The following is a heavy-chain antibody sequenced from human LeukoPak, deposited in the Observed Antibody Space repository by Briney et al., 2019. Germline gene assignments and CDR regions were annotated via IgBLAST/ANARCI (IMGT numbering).Heavy chain of an antibody. CDR3: AKGGPWGVLVPDGGPQEY. J-gene: IGHJ4*02. D-gene: IGHD2-8*02. CDR1: RCTLPELF. Sequence: GASVKVSCKVSRCTLPELFVHGLRQAPGRGLAGMGGFDPEDGEELYPQKFQGRVTVPEETSPDTAYMELSSLRSADPAVFFCAKGGPWGVLVPDGGPQEYWGREALVSVS. CDR2: FDPEDGEE. V-gene: IGHV1-24*01.